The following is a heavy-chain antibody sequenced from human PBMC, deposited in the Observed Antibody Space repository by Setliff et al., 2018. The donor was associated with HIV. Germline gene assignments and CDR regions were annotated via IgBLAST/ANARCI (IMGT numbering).Heavy chain of an antibody. CDR1: DDSINDYY. D-gene: IGHD2-8*02. V-gene: IGHV4-4*09. Sequence: PSETLSLTCTVSDDSINDYYWSWLRQPPGKGLEWIGYIYKTGTTRYSPSLESRVTISIDTSRNHFSLNLKSVTAADTAICYCARISSRTASSGILFDHWGQGTLVTVSS. CDR2: IYKTGTT. CDR3: ARISSRTASSGILFDH. J-gene: IGHJ4*02.